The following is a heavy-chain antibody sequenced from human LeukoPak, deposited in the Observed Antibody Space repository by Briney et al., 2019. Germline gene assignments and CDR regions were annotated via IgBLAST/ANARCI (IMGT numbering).Heavy chain of an antibody. CDR1: GYSFTSYW. V-gene: IGHV5-51*01. CDR3: ARQIYGGKSGNLQDY. CDR2: IYPGDSDT. J-gene: IGHJ4*02. D-gene: IGHD4-23*01. Sequence: GESLKISCKGSGYSFTSYWIGWVRQMPGKGLEWMGIIYPGDSDTRYSPSFEGQVTISADKSITTACLQWSSLKASDTAMYYCARQIYGGKSGNLQDYWGQGTLVTVSS.